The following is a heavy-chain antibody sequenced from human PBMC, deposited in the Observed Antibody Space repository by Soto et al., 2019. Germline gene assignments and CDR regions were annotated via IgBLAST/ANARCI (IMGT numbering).Heavy chain of an antibody. CDR3: AREVVTTHSYFDN. Sequence: GGSLRLSCATSGFSFSGHSMHWFRQAPGKGLEWVAVTSSNECTKFYADSVKGRFTISRDNSKNTLYLHMNSLRVEDTAVYYCAREVVTTHSYFDNWGQGIRVTVAS. D-gene: IGHD1-1*01. CDR1: GFSFSGHS. J-gene: IGHJ4*02. CDR2: TSSNECTK. V-gene: IGHV3-30-3*01.